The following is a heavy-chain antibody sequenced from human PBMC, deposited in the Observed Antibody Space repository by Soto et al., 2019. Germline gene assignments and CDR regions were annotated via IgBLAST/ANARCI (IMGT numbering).Heavy chain of an antibody. CDR2: IRSKAYGGTT. CDR1: GFTFGDYA. V-gene: IGHV3-49*03. J-gene: IGHJ4*02. CDR3: TRDLNDFWSGYSDY. D-gene: IGHD3-3*01. Sequence: EVQLVESGGGLVQPGRSLRLSCTASGFTFGDYAMSWFRQAPGKGLEWVGFIRSKAYGGTTEYAASVKGRFTISRDDSKSIAYLQMNILKTEDTAVYYCTRDLNDFWSGYSDYWGQGTLVTVSS.